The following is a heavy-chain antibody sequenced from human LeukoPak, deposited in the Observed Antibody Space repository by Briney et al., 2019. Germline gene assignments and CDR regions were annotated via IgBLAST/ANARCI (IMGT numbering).Heavy chain of an antibody. J-gene: IGHJ3*02. Sequence: SETLSLTCTVSGGSLSSSYWSWIRQPPGGGLEWIGSIYYSGSTYYNPSLKSRVTISVDTANNQFSLKLSSVTAADTAVYYCARTKPITMIVAKGDAFDIWGQGTMVTVSS. CDR2: IYYSGST. D-gene: IGHD3-22*01. CDR3: ARTKPITMIVAKGDAFDI. CDR1: GGSLSSSY. V-gene: IGHV4-59*05.